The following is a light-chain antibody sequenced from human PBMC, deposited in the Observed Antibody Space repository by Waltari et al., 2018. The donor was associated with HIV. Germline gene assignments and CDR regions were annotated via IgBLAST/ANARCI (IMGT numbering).Light chain of an antibody. J-gene: IGLJ3*02. CDR1: SSNIGSNY. CDR2: RND. Sequence: QSVLTQPPSASGTPGQRVSISCSGSSSNIGSNYVYWYQQLPGTAPKLLMYRNDERASGVPDRFSGSKSGTSASLAISGLRSEDEADYYCAAWDDSLSAWVFGGGTKLTVL. CDR3: AAWDDSLSAWV. V-gene: IGLV1-47*01.